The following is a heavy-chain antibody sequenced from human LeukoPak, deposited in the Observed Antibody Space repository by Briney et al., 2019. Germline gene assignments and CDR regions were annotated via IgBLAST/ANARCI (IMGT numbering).Heavy chain of an antibody. D-gene: IGHD3-9*01. CDR1: GYTFTSYD. Sequence: GASVKVSCKASGYTFTSYDINWVRQATGQGLAWMGWMNPNSGNTGYAQKLQGRATMTRNTSISTAYMELSSLRSEDTAVYYCARTFRRGLRYFDWSPRGAFDIWGQGTMVTVSS. V-gene: IGHV1-8*01. CDR3: ARTFRRGLRYFDWSPRGAFDI. J-gene: IGHJ3*02. CDR2: MNPNSGNT.